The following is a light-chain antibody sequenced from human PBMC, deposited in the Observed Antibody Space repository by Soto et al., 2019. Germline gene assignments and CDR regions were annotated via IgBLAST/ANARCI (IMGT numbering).Light chain of an antibody. CDR1: QSISKY. CDR3: QQSYSTPPT. V-gene: IGKV1-39*01. Sequence: DIQMTQSPSSLSASVGDRVTLTCRATQSISKYLNWYQQKPGKAPNLLIYSTSTLQSGVPSRFSGSGSGTDFTLTINSLQPEDFATYYCQQSYSTPPTFGQGTKVDIK. CDR2: STS. J-gene: IGKJ1*01.